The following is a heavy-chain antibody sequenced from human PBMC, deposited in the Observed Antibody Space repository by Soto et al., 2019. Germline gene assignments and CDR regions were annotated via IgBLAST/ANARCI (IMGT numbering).Heavy chain of an antibody. Sequence: SETLSLTCTVSGASISGFYWSWIRKSAGKGLEWIGRIYATGTTAYNPSLKSRVMMSVDTSKKQFSLKLRSVTAADTAVYYCVRDGTKTLRDWFDPWGQGISVTV. CDR2: IYATGTT. CDR1: GASISGFY. V-gene: IGHV4-4*07. J-gene: IGHJ5*02. CDR3: VRDGTKTLRDWFDP. D-gene: IGHD1-1*01.